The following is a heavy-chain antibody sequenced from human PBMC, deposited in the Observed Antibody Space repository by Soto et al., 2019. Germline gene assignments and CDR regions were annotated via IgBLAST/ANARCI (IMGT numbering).Heavy chain of an antibody. D-gene: IGHD1-26*01. J-gene: IGHJ6*02. CDR3: ASFIVGATDYYYGMDV. V-gene: IGHV5-10-1*01. Sequence: LGESLKISCKGAGYSFTSYWISWVRQMPGKGLEWMGRIDPSDSYTNYSPSCQGHVTISADKSISTAYLQWSSLKASDTAMYYCASFIVGATDYYYGMDVWGQGTTVTVSS. CDR2: IDPSDSYT. CDR1: GYSFTSYW.